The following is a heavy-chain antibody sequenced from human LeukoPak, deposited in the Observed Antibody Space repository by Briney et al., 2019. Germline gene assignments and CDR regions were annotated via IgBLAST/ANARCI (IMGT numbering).Heavy chain of an antibody. V-gene: IGHV3-30*02. CDR1: GFTFSSYG. CDR2: IRYDGSNK. J-gene: IGHJ6*03. D-gene: IGHD1-7*01. CDR3: AKVNWNSRIYYRDV. Sequence: HPGGSLRLSRAASGFTFSSYGMHWVRQAPGKGLEWVAFIRYDGSNKYYADSVKGRFTISRDNSKNTLYLQMNSLRAEDTAVYYCAKVNWNSRIYYRDVWGKGTTVTVSS.